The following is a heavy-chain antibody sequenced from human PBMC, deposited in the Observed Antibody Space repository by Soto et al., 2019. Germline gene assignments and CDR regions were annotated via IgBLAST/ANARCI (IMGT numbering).Heavy chain of an antibody. CDR3: ARAQYGGNTDY. V-gene: IGHV3-74*01. D-gene: IGHD4-17*01. CDR2: ISGDGSHT. J-gene: IGHJ4*02. CDR1: GFSFSNYW. Sequence: EVQLVESGGDLVQPGGSLRLSCVASGFSFSNYWMHWVRQAPGKGLVWVSRISGDGSHTNYADSVSGRFTISRDNTKNRMYLQLNSLSADATAVDYCARAQYGGNTDYWGQGTLVTVSS.